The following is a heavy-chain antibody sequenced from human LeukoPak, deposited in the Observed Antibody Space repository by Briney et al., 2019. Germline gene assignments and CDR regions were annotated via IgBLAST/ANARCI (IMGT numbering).Heavy chain of an antibody. Sequence: GSLRLSCAASGFTFSSYNMNWVRQAPGKGLEWVSSITSSSSYIYYADSVKGRFTISRDNAKNSLYLQMDSLRVEDTAEYYCARDPYSGNYGAYYYYYMDVWGKGTTVTVSS. CDR1: GFTFSSYN. CDR3: ARDPYSGNYGAYYYYYMDV. CDR2: ITSSSSYI. D-gene: IGHD1-26*01. J-gene: IGHJ6*03. V-gene: IGHV3-21*06.